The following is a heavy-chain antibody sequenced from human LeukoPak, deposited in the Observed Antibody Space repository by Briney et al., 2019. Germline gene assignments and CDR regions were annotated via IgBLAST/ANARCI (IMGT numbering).Heavy chain of an antibody. D-gene: IGHD3-9*01. CDR1: GGSISSISSNNYH. J-gene: IGHJ5*02. CDR2: IYYSGST. Sequence: PSETLSLTCIVSGGSISSISSNNYHWGWIRQPPGKGLEWIGSIYYSGSTYYNPSLKSRVTISVDTSKNQFSLNLNSVTAADAAVYFCARSGNYDILTDATENNWFDPWGQGTLVTVSS. CDR3: ARSGNYDILTDATENNWFDP. V-gene: IGHV4-39*07.